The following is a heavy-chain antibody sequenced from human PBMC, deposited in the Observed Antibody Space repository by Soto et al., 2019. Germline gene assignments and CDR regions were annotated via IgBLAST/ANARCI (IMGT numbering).Heavy chain of an antibody. CDR2: IYYSGRT. Sequence: QVQLQESGPRLVKPSETLSLTCTVSGDSISSYYWTWIRQPPGKGLEYIGYIYYSGRTYYNPSLKSRVTMSVDTSTNQFSLKLSSVTAADTAVYYCARGHLGITTSGTSYDFDSWGQGTLVTVSS. J-gene: IGHJ4*02. CDR1: GDSISSYY. D-gene: IGHD6-13*01. V-gene: IGHV4-59*01. CDR3: ARGHLGITTSGTSYDFDS.